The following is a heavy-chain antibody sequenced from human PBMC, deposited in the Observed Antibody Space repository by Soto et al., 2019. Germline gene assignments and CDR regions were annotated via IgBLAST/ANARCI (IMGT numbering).Heavy chain of an antibody. CDR3: ASIPPSAVGATTEVDY. CDR1: GFTFSNYA. V-gene: IGHV3-30*04. CDR2: ISYDGRNQ. Sequence: GGSLRLSCAASGFTFSNYAMHWFRQAPGKGLEWVAVISYDGRNQYYTDSVKGRFTISRDNAKNTLYLQMNSLRAEDTALYYCASIPPSAVGATTEVDYWGQGTLVTVSS. D-gene: IGHD1-26*01. J-gene: IGHJ4*02.